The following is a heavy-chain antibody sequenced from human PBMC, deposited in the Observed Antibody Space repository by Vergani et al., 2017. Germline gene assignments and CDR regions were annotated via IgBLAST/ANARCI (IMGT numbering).Heavy chain of an antibody. J-gene: IGHJ6*03. CDR1: GYTFTSYE. CDR2: MNPNSGTT. CDR3: ARGRHIAARRLGYYYYMDV. D-gene: IGHD6-6*01. Sequence: QVQLVQSGAEVKKPGASVKVSCKASGYTFTSYEINWVRQATGQGLEWMGWMNPNSGTTGYTQKFQGRVTMTRNTSISTVYMELSSLRSEDTAGYYCARGRHIAARRLGYYYYMDVWGKGTTVTVSS. V-gene: IGHV1-8*01.